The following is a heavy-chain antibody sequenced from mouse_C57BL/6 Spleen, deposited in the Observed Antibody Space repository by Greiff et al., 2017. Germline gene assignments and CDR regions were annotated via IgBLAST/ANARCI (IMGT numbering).Heavy chain of an antibody. V-gene: IGHV1-72*01. J-gene: IGHJ2*01. CDR1: GYTFTSYW. CDR3: ARDYDYHFDY. CDR2: IDPNSGGT. D-gene: IGHD2-4*01. Sequence: QVQLKQPGAELVKPGASVKLSCKASGYTFTSYWMHWVKQRPGRGLGWIGRIDPNSGGTKYNEKFKSKATLTVDKPSSTAYMQLSSLTSEDSAVYYCARDYDYHFDYWGQGTTLTVSS.